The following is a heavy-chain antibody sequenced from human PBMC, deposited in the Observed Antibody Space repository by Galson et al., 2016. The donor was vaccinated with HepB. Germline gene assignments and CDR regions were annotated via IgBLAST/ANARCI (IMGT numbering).Heavy chain of an antibody. D-gene: IGHD1-1*01. CDR3: ARSDDWNPIES. CDR1: GGSFSGFF. J-gene: IGHJ4*02. V-gene: IGHV4-34*01. Sequence: LSLTCDVYGGSFSGFFCSWIRQVPGKGLEWIGELDHFGSTNYNPSLKNRVTISVDTSKNQFSLKLNSVTAADTAVYYCARSDDWNPIESWGQGTLVTVSS. CDR2: LDHFGST.